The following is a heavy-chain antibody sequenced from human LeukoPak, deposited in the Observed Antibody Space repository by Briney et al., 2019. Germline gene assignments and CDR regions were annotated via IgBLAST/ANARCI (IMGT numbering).Heavy chain of an antibody. CDR3: ARDRAPSGFYLGDFYY. V-gene: IGHV3-21*04. Sequence: GGSLRLSCAASGFTFSSYSMDWVRQAPGKGLEWVSSININSGYIYYADSVKGRFTISRDNAKSSLYLQMNSLRADDSAVYYCARDRAPSGFYLGDFYYWGQGALVTVSS. D-gene: IGHD3-22*01. CDR2: ININSGYI. CDR1: GFTFSSYS. J-gene: IGHJ4*02.